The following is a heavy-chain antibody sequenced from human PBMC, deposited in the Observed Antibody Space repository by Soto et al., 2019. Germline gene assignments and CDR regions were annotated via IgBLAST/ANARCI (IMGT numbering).Heavy chain of an antibody. V-gene: IGHV4-31*03. CDR2: IYYSGST. CDR3: ARGRYYDFWSGYSSKEYNWFDP. CDR1: GGSISSGGYY. J-gene: IGHJ5*02. Sequence: PSETLSLTCTVSGGSISSGGYYWSWIRQHPGKGLEWIGYIYYSGSTYYNPSLKSRVTISVDTSKNQFSLKLSSVTAADTAVYYCARGRYYDFWSGYSSKEYNWFDPWGQGTLVTVSS. D-gene: IGHD3-3*01.